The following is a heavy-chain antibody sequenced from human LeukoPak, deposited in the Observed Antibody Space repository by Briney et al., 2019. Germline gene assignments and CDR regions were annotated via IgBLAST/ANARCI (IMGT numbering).Heavy chain of an antibody. J-gene: IGHJ6*03. CDR2: MNPNSGNT. Sequence: GASVKVSCKASGYTFTSYDINWVRQATGQGLEWMGWMNPNSGNTGYAQKFQGRVTMTRNTSISTAYMELSSLRSEDTAVYYCARGRKHIVVVPAAMKRQYYYYYYMDVWGKGTTVTISS. V-gene: IGHV1-8*01. CDR1: GYTFTSYD. CDR3: ARGRKHIVVVPAAMKRQYYYYYYMDV. D-gene: IGHD2-2*01.